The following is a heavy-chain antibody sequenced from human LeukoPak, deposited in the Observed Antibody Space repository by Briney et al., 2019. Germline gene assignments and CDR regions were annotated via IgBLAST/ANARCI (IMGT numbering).Heavy chain of an antibody. D-gene: IGHD6-6*01. V-gene: IGHV3-74*01. CDR3: ARYSSSSGGASYYLDY. J-gene: IGHJ4*01. Sequence: GSLRLSCAASGFTFSSYWMHWVRQAPGKGLVWVSRISGDGSVTNYADSVKGRFTISRDNAKNTLFLQINSLRAEDTAVYYCARYSSSSGGASYYLDYWGHGTLVTVSS. CDR2: ISGDGSVT. CDR1: GFTFSSYW.